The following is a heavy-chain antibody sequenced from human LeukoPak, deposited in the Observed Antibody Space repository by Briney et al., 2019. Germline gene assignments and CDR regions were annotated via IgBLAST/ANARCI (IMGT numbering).Heavy chain of an antibody. CDR2: INPNSGGT. Sequence: EASVKASCKASGYTFTGYYMHWVRQAPGQGLEWMGWINPNSGGTNYAQKFQGRVTMTRDTSISTAYMELSRLRSDDTAVYYCAREGCSSTSCYPPDDYFDYWGQGTLVTVSS. D-gene: IGHD2-2*01. CDR1: GYTFTGYY. J-gene: IGHJ4*02. V-gene: IGHV1-2*02. CDR3: AREGCSSTSCYPPDDYFDY.